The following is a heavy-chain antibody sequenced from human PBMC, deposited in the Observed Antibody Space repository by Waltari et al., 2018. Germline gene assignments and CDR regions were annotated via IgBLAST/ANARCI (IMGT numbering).Heavy chain of an antibody. Sequence: VWIRHPPGQGLEWSGTISYTGATYSSPSLKSRVTISRDTSKNQLSLTLGSVTAADTALYYCATYIGASVGTAAFDVWGQGTMVTVSS. CDR3: ATYIGASVGTAAFDV. V-gene: IGHV4-39*01. D-gene: IGHD5-12*01. CDR2: ISYTGAT. J-gene: IGHJ3*01.